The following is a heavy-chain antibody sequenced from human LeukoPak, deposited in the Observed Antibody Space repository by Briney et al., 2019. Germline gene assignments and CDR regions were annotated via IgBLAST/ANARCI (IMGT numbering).Heavy chain of an antibody. Sequence: GGSLRLSCAASGFTFSDYYMSWIRQAPGKGLEWVSYISSSSYYTNYADSVKGRFTISRDNAKNSLYLQMNSLRAEDTAVYYCAKDYYDSSGPLDYWGQGTLVTVSS. CDR3: AKDYYDSSGPLDY. CDR2: ISSSSYYT. CDR1: GFTFSDYY. D-gene: IGHD3-22*01. V-gene: IGHV3-11*06. J-gene: IGHJ4*02.